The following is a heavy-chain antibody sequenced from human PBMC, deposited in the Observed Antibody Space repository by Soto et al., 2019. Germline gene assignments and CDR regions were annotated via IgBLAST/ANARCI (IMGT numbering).Heavy chain of an antibody. Sequence: QITLKESGPPRVKPTQTLALTCTFSGFSLTTSGVGVGWIRKTPGKALEWLAVIYWDDDKRYNPSLKNRLTITNDTSKNQVVLIMADVDPVDTATYFCAHRGYMYGNWDHGYFDYWGQGTLVTVSS. CDR3: AHRGYMYGNWDHGYFDY. D-gene: IGHD5-18*01. CDR2: IYWDDDK. CDR1: GFSLTTSGVG. V-gene: IGHV2-5*02. J-gene: IGHJ4*02.